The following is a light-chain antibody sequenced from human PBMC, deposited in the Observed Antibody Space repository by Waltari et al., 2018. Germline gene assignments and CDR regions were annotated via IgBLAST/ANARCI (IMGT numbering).Light chain of an antibody. CDR3: QHYVRLPAT. Sequence: EIVFTQSPGTLSLSPGQRATLSCWASQSVSRALAWYQQKPGQAPRLLIYDASSRATGIPDRFSGSGSGTDFSLTISRLEPEDFAVYYCQHYVRLPATFGQGTKVDIK. CDR2: DAS. CDR1: QSVSRA. J-gene: IGKJ1*01. V-gene: IGKV3-20*01.